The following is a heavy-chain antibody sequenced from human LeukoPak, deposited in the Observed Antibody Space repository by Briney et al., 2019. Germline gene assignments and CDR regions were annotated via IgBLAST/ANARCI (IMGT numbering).Heavy chain of an antibody. V-gene: IGHV3-23*01. CDR3: AKHTHNHGGFFDP. D-gene: IGHD2-15*01. CDR1: GFTLSTYG. Sequence: GGSLRLSCAASGFTLSTYGMTWVRQAPGKGLEWVSSISDSGGSTQSADSVKGRFTISRDNSKNTLYLQMNSLRAEDTAEYYCAKHTHNHGGFFDPWGQGTLVTVSS. J-gene: IGHJ5*02. CDR2: ISDSGGST.